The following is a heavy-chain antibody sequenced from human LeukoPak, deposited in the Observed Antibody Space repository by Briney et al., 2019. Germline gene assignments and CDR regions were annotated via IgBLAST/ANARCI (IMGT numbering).Heavy chain of an antibody. D-gene: IGHD4-23*01. CDR2: INPNSGGT. V-gene: IGHV1-2*06. J-gene: IGHJ4*02. CDR3: ARSDYGGNLFDY. Sequence: ASVKVSCKASGYTFTGYYMHWVRQAPGQGLEWMGRINPNSGGTNYAQKFQGRVTVTRDTSISTAYMELSRLRSDDTAVYYCARSDYGGNLFDYWGQGTLVTVSS. CDR1: GYTFTGYY.